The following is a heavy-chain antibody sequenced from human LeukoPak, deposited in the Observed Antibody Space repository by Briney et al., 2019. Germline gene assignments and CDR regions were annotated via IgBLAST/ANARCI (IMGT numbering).Heavy chain of an antibody. V-gene: IGHV3-7*02. J-gene: IGHJ5*02. Sequence: GGSLRLSCAASRFSFSTYWMSWVRQAPGKGLEWVANIKQDGSEKYYVDSVKGRFTISRDNDKDSLYLEMNSLRAEDTAVYYCAAANRIVVVPAAMVNWFDPWGQGTLVTVSS. D-gene: IGHD2-2*01. CDR3: AAANRIVVVPAAMVNWFDP. CDR2: IKQDGSEK. CDR1: RFSFSTYW.